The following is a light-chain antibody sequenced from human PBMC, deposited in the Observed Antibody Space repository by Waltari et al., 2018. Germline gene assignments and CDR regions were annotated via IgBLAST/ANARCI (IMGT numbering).Light chain of an antibody. CDR2: AAS. J-gene: IGKJ1*01. CDR3: QQSYSFPRT. V-gene: IGKV1-39*01. Sequence: QSPSSLSAFVGDRVTISCRASQNIGNYLNWYQQKPGRAPKLLIFAASNLHSGVPSRFSGSVSGTEFTLTINSLQREDFATYSCQQSYSFPRTFGQGTKVEIK. CDR1: QNIGNY.